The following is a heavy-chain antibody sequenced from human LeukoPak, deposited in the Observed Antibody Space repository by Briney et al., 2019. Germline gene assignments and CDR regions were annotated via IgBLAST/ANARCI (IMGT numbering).Heavy chain of an antibody. CDR1: GYTLTELS. D-gene: IGHD2-15*01. CDR2: FDPEDGET. CDR3: ATELAAPYGMDV. Sequence: ASVKVSFKVSGYTLTELSMHWVRQAPGKGLEWMGGFDPEDGETIYAQKFQGRVTMTEDTSTDTAYMELSSLRSEDTAVYYCATELAAPYGMDVWGQGTTVTVSS. V-gene: IGHV1-24*01. J-gene: IGHJ6*02.